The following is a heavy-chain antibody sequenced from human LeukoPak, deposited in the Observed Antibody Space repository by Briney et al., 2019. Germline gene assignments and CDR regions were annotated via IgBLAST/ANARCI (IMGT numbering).Heavy chain of an antibody. CDR3: AGQRTLFYFEY. D-gene: IGHD3-10*01. CDR2: IYASGST. V-gene: IGHV4-4*07. J-gene: IGHJ4*01. Sequence: SETLSLTCTVSSDSINNYYWNWIRQPAGKGPEWIGRIYASGSTNYNPSLNSRVTMSIDTSNKQFSLNLSSMTAAETAVYFCAGQRTLFYFEYWGHGNLVTVSS. CDR1: SDSINNYY.